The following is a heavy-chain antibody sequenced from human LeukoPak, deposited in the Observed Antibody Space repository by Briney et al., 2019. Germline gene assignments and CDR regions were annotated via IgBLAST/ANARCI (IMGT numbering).Heavy chain of an antibody. CDR3: GRAFPPLRTSSAGDL. V-gene: IGHV3-21*01. Sequence: EPGGSLRLSCSASGFSFSDYDMNWVRQAPGKGLEWVSAISGRSSHVYYGESVKGRFTISRDNAKNSLYLQLDSLGVGDTAVYYCGRAFPPLRTSSAGDLWGQGTLVTVSS. CDR1: GFSFSDYD. D-gene: IGHD3-16*01. J-gene: IGHJ1*01. CDR2: ISGRSSHV.